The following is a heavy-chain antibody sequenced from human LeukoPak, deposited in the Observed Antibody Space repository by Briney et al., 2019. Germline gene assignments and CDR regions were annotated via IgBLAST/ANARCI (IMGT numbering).Heavy chain of an antibody. Sequence: GRSLRLSCAASGFTFDDYAMPWVRQAPGKGLEWVSGISWNSGSIGYADSVKGRFTISRDNAKNSLYLQMNSLRAEDTALYYCAKARGGHFDYWGQGTLVTVSS. J-gene: IGHJ4*02. V-gene: IGHV3-9*01. CDR2: ISWNSGSI. D-gene: IGHD5-12*01. CDR1: GFTFDDYA. CDR3: AKARGGHFDY.